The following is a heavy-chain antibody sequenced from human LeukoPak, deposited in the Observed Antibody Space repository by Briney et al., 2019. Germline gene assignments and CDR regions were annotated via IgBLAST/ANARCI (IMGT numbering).Heavy chain of an antibody. D-gene: IGHD4-17*01. J-gene: IGHJ3*01. CDR2: IDSDGRST. CDR1: GFTFNTYW. CDR3: ASPRSKFGDYAIDAFAL. Sequence: GGSLRLSCAASGFTFNTYWMHWVRQAPGKGLVWVSRIDSDGRSTTYADSVKGRFTISRDNAKNTLYLQMSSLTAEDTAVYYCASPRSKFGDYAIDAFALWGQGTMVTVSS. V-gene: IGHV3-74*03.